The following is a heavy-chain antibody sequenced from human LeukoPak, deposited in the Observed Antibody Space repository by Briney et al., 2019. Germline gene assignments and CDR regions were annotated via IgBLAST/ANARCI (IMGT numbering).Heavy chain of an antibody. Sequence: SETLSLTCTVSGGSISSNSHYWGWIRQTPGKGLEWIGSIFYSGTTYYNPSLKSRVTISIDTSKNQFSLELSSVTAGHPAVYQHARHLYSESYYFWGQGTLVTVSS. CDR3: ARHLYSESYYF. V-gene: IGHV4-39*01. CDR1: GGSISSNSHY. D-gene: IGHD1-26*01. CDR2: IFYSGTT. J-gene: IGHJ4*02.